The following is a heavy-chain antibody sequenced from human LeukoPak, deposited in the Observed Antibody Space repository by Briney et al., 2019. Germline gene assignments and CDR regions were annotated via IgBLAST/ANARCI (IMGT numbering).Heavy chain of an antibody. J-gene: IGHJ4*02. CDR1: GYTFTSYY. D-gene: IGHD2-2*01. V-gene: IGHV1-46*01. Sequence: ASVKVSCKASGYTFTSYYMHWVRQAPGQGLEWMGIINPSGGSTSYAQKFQGRVTMTRDTSISTAYMELSRLRSDDTAVYYCARAEDIVVHAGLDYWGQGTLVTVSS. CDR3: ARAEDIVVHAGLDY. CDR2: INPSGGST.